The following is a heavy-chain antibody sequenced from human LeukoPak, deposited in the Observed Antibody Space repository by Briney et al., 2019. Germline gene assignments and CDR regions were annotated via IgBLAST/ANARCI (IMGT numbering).Heavy chain of an antibody. CDR2: INTNTRNP. CDR3: ARDPTHVVVVAATGNTYYFDY. D-gene: IGHD2-15*01. V-gene: IGHV7-4-1*02. J-gene: IGHJ4*02. CDR1: GYTFTSYA. Sequence: ASVKVSCKASGYTFTSYAMNWVRQAPGQGLEWMGWINTNTRNPTYAQGFTGRFVFSLDTSVSTAYLQISSLKAEDTAVYYCARDPTHVVVVAATGNTYYFDYWGQGTLVTVSS.